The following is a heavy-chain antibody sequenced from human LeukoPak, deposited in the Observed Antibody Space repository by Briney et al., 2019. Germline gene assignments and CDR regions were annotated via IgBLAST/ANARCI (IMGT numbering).Heavy chain of an antibody. CDR1: GGTFSSYA. J-gene: IGHJ1*01. CDR3: ASADYYDSSGYPFQH. D-gene: IGHD3-22*01. V-gene: IGHV1-69*06. Sequence: SVKVSCKASGGTFSSYAISWVRQAPGQGLEWMGRIIPIFGTANYAQKFQGRVTITADKSTSTAYMELSSLRSEDTAVYYCASADYYDSSGYPFQHWGQGTLVTVSS. CDR2: IIPIFGTA.